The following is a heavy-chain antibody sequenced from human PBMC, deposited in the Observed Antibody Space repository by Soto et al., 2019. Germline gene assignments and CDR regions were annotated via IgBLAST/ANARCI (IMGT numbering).Heavy chain of an antibody. D-gene: IGHD2-8*01. V-gene: IGHV3-23*01. CDR2: LSGSGDKT. J-gene: IGHJ1*01. CDR3: ASESKWYGGQYFQD. Sequence: EVQLLQSGGGLAQPGTSLRLSCAASGFTFKYYAMTWVRQAQGKGLEWVSTLSGSGDKTDYADSVKGRFRVSRDNSKDTLYLQMDSMRADDTALYYCASESKWYGGQYFQDWGQGPLVTVSS. CDR1: GFTFKYYA.